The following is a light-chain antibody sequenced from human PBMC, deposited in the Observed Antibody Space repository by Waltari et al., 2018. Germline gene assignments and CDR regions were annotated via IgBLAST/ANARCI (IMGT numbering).Light chain of an antibody. Sequence: DIGLTPFPLPLSFTPGGPTSTPCRSSLSLLHNNELNYLDWYLQRPGQSPQLLIYLNSNRASGVPDRFSVSGSGTDFTLKISRVEAEDVGVYYCMQALQIPLTFGQGTKLEIK. V-gene: IGKV2-28*01. CDR2: LNS. CDR3: MQALQIPLT. CDR1: LSLLHNNELNY. J-gene: IGKJ2*01.